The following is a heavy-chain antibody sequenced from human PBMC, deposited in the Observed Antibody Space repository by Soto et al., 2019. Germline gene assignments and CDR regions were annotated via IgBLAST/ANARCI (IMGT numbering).Heavy chain of an antibody. CDR2: ISGSGGST. V-gene: IGHV3-23*01. CDR3: AYSSTPFDY. Sequence: AGSLRLSCAASGLTFSSYPMSWVRQAPGKGLEWVSAISGSGGSTYYADSVKGRFTTSRDNSKNTLYLQMNSLRAEDTAVYYGAYSSTPFDYWGQGTLVTVSS. J-gene: IGHJ4*02. D-gene: IGHD6-13*01. CDR1: GLTFSSYP.